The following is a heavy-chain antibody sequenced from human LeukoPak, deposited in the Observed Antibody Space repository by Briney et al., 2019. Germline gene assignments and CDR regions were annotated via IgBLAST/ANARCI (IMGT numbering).Heavy chain of an antibody. Sequence: PGGSLRLSCAASGFTFYDYGMTWVRQAPGKGLEWVSTISGSGLSTYYADSVKGRFTISRDNAKNSLYLQMNSLRAEDTAVYYCARGKLELRGVFDYWGQGTLVTVSS. J-gene: IGHJ4*02. CDR1: GFTFYDYG. D-gene: IGHD1-7*01. CDR2: ISGSGLST. V-gene: IGHV3-11*04. CDR3: ARGKLELRGVFDY.